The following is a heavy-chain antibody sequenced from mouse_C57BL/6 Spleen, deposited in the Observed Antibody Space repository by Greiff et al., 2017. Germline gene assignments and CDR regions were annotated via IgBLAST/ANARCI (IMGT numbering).Heavy chain of an antibody. Sequence: VQLQQPGAELVKPGASVKLSCKASGYTFTSYWMHWVKQRPGQGLEWIGMIHPNSGSTNYNEKFKSKATLTVDKSSSTAYMQLSSLTSEDSAVYYCERSERGGAMDYWGQGTSVTVSS. CDR1: GYTFTSYW. V-gene: IGHV1-64*01. CDR3: ERSERGGAMDY. J-gene: IGHJ4*01. CDR2: IHPNSGST.